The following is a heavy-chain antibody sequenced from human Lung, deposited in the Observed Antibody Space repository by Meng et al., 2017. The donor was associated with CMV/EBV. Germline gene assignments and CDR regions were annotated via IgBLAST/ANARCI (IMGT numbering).Heavy chain of an antibody. CDR2: VRSDGSDE. CDR1: RFTFKNYG. D-gene: IGHD1-1*01. V-gene: IGHV3-30*02. J-gene: IGHJ5*02. Sequence: GESLKISCAASRFTFKNYGMHWVRQAPGKGLEWVASVRSDGSDEQYGDSVKGRFTISRDNSKNTLYLQMHSLRGEDTALYYCARDRAEELEPWRRGTVVSVSS. CDR3: ARDRAEELEP.